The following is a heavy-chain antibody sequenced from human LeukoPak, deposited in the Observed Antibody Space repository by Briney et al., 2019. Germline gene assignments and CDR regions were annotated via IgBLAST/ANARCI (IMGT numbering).Heavy chain of an antibody. CDR1: GGSISSGDYY. V-gene: IGHV4-30-4*01. CDR3: ARRSRADYGGNVKNYGTDV. Sequence: SETLSLTCTVSGGSISSGDYYWSWIRQPPGKGLEWIGYIYNSGSTNYNPSLKSRVTTSVDTSKNQFSLKLRSVTAADTAVYYCARRSRADYGGNVKNYGTDVWGQGTTVTVSS. D-gene: IGHD4-23*01. J-gene: IGHJ6*02. CDR2: IYNSGST.